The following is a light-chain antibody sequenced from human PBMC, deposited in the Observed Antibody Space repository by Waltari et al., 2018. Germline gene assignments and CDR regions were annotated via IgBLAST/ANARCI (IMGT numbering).Light chain of an antibody. CDR2: LGT. CDR1: QSLLHSNGYNY. J-gene: IGKJ1*01. Sequence: DIVMTQSPLSLPVTPGAPASISCRSSQSLLHSNGYNYLDWYLQKPGQPPQLLIYLGTNRASGVPDRFSGSGSGTDYTLKISRVEAEDVGVYYCMQARQTPWTFGQGTKVEIK. CDR3: MQARQTPWT. V-gene: IGKV2-28*01.